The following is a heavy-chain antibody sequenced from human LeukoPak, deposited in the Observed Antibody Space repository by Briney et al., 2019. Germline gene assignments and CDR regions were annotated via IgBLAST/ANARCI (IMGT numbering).Heavy chain of an antibody. J-gene: IGHJ4*02. V-gene: IGHV3-23*01. D-gene: IGHD3-10*01. CDR2: ISDSGGST. CDR3: AKRGVVIRVFLVGFPKEAYYFDS. Sequence: GGSLRLSCAVSGFTLGNYGMGWVRQPPGKGLEWVACISDSGGSTNYADSVKGRFTISRDTPRNTLYLQMNSLRAEDTAVYFCAKRGVVIRVFLVGFPKEAYYFDSWGQGALVSVSS. CDR1: GFTLGNYG.